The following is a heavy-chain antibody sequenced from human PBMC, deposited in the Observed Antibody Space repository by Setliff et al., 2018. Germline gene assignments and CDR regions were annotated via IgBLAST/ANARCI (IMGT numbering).Heavy chain of an antibody. V-gene: IGHV4-34*01. D-gene: IGHD3-22*01. CDR2: IDQSGIT. CDR3: ARGRRITMIVVPPGVFDI. J-gene: IGHJ3*02. CDR1: GGSFSGYY. Sequence: PSETLSLTCAVYGGSFSGYYWSWIRQPPGKGPEWIGEIDQSGITNYNPSHKSRVTISIDTSKDQFSLRLSSVTATDTAVYYCARGRRITMIVVPPGVFDIWGQGTMVTVSS.